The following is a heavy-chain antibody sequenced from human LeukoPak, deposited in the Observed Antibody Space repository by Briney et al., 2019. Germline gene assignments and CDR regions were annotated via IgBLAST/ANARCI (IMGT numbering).Heavy chain of an antibody. CDR3: AREGGIVVVPAASRYYYYGMDV. D-gene: IGHD2-2*01. V-gene: IGHV1-18*01. CDR2: ISAYNGNT. Sequence: ASVKVSCKASGYTLTSYGISWVRQAPGQGLEWMGWISAYNGNTNYAQKLQGRVTMTTDTSTSTAYMELRSLRSDDTAVYYCAREGGIVVVPAASRYYYYGMDVWGQGTTVTVSS. J-gene: IGHJ6*02. CDR1: GYTLTSYG.